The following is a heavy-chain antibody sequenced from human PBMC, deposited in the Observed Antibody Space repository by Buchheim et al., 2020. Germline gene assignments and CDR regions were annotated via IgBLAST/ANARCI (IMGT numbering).Heavy chain of an antibody. CDR1: GYSFTSYW. V-gene: IGHV5-10-1*01. J-gene: IGHJ5*02. Sequence: EVQLVQSGAEVKKPGESLRISCTGSGYSFTSYWISWVRQMPGKGLERMGRIDPSYSYTNYSPSFQGHVTISADKSTSTAYLQWSGLKASETAMYYCARSGHCSRTSCYFLQPDWFDPWGQGTL. CDR3: ARSGHCSRTSCYFLQPDWFDP. CDR2: IDPSYSYT. D-gene: IGHD2-2*01.